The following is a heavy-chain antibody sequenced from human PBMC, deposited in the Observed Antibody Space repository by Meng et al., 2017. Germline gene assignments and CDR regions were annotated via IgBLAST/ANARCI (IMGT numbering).Heavy chain of an antibody. V-gene: IGHV3-30*18. D-gene: IGHD3-22*01. CDR1: GFTFSTFG. J-gene: IGHJ4*02. CDR3: AKPPYDSSGYYYDY. Sequence: QVHLVETGGAVVQPGWSLRLSCLAFGFTFSTFGMHWVRQAPVKGLEWVAVLSYDGSTNYHADSVKGRFTISRDNSKDTLFLQMSSLRPDDTAVYYCAKPPYDSSGYYYDYWGQGTLVTVSS. CDR2: LSYDGSTN.